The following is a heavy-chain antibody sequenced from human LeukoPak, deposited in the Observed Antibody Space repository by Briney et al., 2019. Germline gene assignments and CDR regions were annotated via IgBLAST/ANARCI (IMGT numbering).Heavy chain of an antibody. V-gene: IGHV3-64*01. J-gene: IGHJ6*02. Sequence: GGSLRLSCAASGFTFSSYAMHWVRQAPGKGLEYVSAISSNGGSTYYANSVKGRFTISRDNSKNTLYLQMGSLRAEDMAVYYCARFPFGARGLPYGMDVWGQGTTVTVSS. D-gene: IGHD3-10*01. CDR2: ISSNGGST. CDR1: GFTFSSYA. CDR3: ARFPFGARGLPYGMDV.